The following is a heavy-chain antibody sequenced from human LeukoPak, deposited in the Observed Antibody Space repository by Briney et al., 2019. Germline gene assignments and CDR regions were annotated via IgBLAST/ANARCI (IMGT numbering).Heavy chain of an antibody. D-gene: IGHD6-13*01. CDR3: ARDGGTSSWIEYFQH. J-gene: IGHJ1*01. CDR1: GFTFSSYW. V-gene: IGHV3-7*01. CDR2: IKQDGREN. Sequence: PGGSLTPSCAASGFTFSSYWMSWVRQAPGKGLEWVAKIKQDGRENYHVDSVKGRFTISRDNAKNSLYLQMSSLRAEDTGVYYCARDGGTSSWIEYFQHWGQGPLVTVS.